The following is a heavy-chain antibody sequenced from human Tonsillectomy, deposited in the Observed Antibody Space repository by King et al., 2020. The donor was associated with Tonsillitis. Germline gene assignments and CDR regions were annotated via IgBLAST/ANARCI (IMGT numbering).Heavy chain of an antibody. CDR2: ISNDGSNE. CDR1: GFSFRSKA. Sequence: VQLVESGGGVVQPGRSLRLSCAASGFSFRSKAMHWVRQAPGKGLEWVAVISNDGSNEYYVESVKGRFTVSRDNSKNTLYLQMNSLRAEDTAVYYCARGACSGGSCYSVLAPQNWFDSWGQGTLVTVSS. CDR3: ARGACSGGSCYSVLAPQNWFDS. D-gene: IGHD2-15*01. V-gene: IGHV3-30-3*01. J-gene: IGHJ5*01.